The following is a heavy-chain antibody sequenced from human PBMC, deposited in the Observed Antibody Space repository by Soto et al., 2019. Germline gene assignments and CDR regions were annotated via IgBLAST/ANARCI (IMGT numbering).Heavy chain of an antibody. Sequence: QVQLVQSGTEVRKPGSSVKVSCKASGGTFDSNAISWVRLAPGQGLEWMGGIIPIFGTINNAQKFQDRVTMTVVEYANIVYMELSSLRSEYTAIYYCAREGLTFGPGAVGGTFDIWGQGTLGTVSS. J-gene: IGHJ3*02. V-gene: IGHV1-69*12. D-gene: IGHD3-16*01. CDR1: GGTFDSNA. CDR3: AREGLTFGPGAVGGTFDI. CDR2: IIPIFGTI.